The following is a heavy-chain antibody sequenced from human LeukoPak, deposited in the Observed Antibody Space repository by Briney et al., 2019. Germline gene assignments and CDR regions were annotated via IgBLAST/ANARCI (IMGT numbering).Heavy chain of an antibody. CDR1: GGSFSGYY. CDR3: ERAQSRSWYGRWYFDL. D-gene: IGHD6-13*01. V-gene: IGHV4-34*01. J-gene: IGHJ2*01. CDR2: INDSGNT. Sequence: PWETLCLTCAVYGGSFSGYYWSWVRQPPGKGLEWIGEINDSGNTNYNTSLKSGVAISVDTSNNHFSTKLSSVTAADTAVYYCERAQSRSWYGRWYFDLWGRGTLVTVSS.